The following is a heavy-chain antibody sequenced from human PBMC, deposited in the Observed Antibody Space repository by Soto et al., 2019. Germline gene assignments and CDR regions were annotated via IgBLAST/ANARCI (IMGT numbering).Heavy chain of an antibody. J-gene: IGHJ6*02. CDR3: ARGGRVRAAATPYYYYGMDV. V-gene: IGHV4-34*01. CDR2: INHSGST. D-gene: IGHD2-15*01. CDR1: GGSFSGYY. Sequence: KTSETLSLTCAVYGGSFSGYYWSWIRQPPGKGLEWIGEINHSGSTNYNPSLKSRVTISVDTSKNQFSLKLSSVTAADTAVYYCARGGRVRAAATPYYYYGMDVWGQGTTVTVSS.